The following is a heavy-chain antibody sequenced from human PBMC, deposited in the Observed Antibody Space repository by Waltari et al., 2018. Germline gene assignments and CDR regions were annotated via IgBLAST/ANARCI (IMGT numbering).Heavy chain of an antibody. D-gene: IGHD1-26*01. CDR3: ASPTGVGATYGDFDY. V-gene: IGHV1-2*02. J-gene: IGHJ4*02. CDR1: LYIFIGYY. Sequence: QVQLVQSGAEVKKPCASVKVSSKPSLYIFIGYYIPWGRQAPGQGLDWMGWIKPKTHSAYYAQNLQGRVSITSDTSITTAYMELSRLRSDDTAVDYCASPTGVGATYGDFDYWGQGTLIIVSS. CDR2: IKPKTHSA.